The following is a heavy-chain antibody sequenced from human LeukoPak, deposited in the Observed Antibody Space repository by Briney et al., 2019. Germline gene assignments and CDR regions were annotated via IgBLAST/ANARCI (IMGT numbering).Heavy chain of an antibody. CDR2: ISSSSSTI. D-gene: IGHD1-1*01. Sequence: GGSLRLSCAASGFTFSSYSMNWVRQAPGKGLEWVSYISSSSSTIYYADSVKGRFTISRDNSKNTLYLQMNSLRAEDTAVYYCARDPASPGGYYYYGMDVWGQGTTVTVSS. CDR1: GFTFSSYS. CDR3: ARDPASPGGYYYYGMDV. V-gene: IGHV3-48*01. J-gene: IGHJ6*02.